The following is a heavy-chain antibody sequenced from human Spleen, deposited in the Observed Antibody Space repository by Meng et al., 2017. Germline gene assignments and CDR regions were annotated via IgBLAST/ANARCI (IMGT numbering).Heavy chain of an antibody. CDR1: GGSISSYY. J-gene: IGHJ6*02. V-gene: IGHV4-4*07. D-gene: IGHD3-10*01. CDR2: IYTSGST. Sequence: SETLSLTCTVSGGSISSYYWSWIRQPAGKGLEWIGRIYTSGSTNYNPSLKSRVTMSVDTSKNQFSLKLSSVTAADTAVYYCARDSRRSAYYYYYGMDVWGQGTTVTVSS. CDR3: ARDSRRSAYYYYYGMDV.